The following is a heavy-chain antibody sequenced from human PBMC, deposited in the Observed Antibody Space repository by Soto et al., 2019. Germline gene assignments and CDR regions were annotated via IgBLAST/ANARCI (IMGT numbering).Heavy chain of an antibody. D-gene: IGHD6-6*01. J-gene: IGHJ6*03. CDR3: ARHETAARYYYYMDD. Sequence: QVQLQESGPGLVRPSETLSLTCTVSGGSISRNSWSWIRQPPGKGLEWIGYVYHDGTTDYSPSLKSRATISVDTSKDQFSLKLNSVTAADTAFYYCARHETAARYYYYMDDWGKGTTVTVFS. CDR1: GGSISRNS. V-gene: IGHV4-59*08. CDR2: VYHDGTT.